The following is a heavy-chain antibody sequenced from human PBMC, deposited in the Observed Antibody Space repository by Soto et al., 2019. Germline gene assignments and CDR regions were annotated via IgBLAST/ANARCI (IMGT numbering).Heavy chain of an antibody. CDR3: ARSSSYYFIDVY. V-gene: IGHV1-3*05. CDR2: INAGNGNT. D-gene: IGHD3-22*01. Sequence: QVQLVQSGAEEKKPGASVKVSCKASGYTFTSYAMHWVRQAPGQRLEWMGWINAGNGNTKYSQEFQGRVTFTRDTSASTAYLELNSLRSEGTAVYCCARSSSYYFIDVYRGQGTLVTVSS. CDR1: GYTFTSYA. J-gene: IGHJ4*02.